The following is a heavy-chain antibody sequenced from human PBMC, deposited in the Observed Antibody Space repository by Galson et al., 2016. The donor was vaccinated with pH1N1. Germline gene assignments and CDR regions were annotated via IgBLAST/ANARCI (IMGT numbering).Heavy chain of an antibody. J-gene: IGHJ5*02. CDR1: GFSFRSYW. D-gene: IGHD4-17*01. V-gene: IGHV3-7*01. Sequence: SLRLSCAASGFSFRSYWMGWVRQAPGKGLEWVANIYQDGSQKLYVDSVKGRFTISRDNAKNSLYLQMNSLRVEDTAVHYCAIVGAYGDYSPLSNWFNPWGQGTQVTVSS. CDR2: IYQDGSQK. CDR3: AIVGAYGDYSPLSNWFNP.